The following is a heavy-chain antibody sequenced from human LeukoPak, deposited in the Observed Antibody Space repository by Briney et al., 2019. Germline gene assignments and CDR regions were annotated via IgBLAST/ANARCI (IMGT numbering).Heavy chain of an antibody. J-gene: IGHJ4*02. V-gene: IGHV3-48*03. D-gene: IGHD5-12*01. CDR2: ISSSGITI. CDR3: AREMGGYPFDY. Sequence: GGSLRLSCAAAGFVFSSFEVNWVRQAPGKGLEWVSYISSSGITIYYADSVKGRFTISRDNAKNSLYLQMNSLRAEDTAVYYCAREMGGYPFDYWGQGTLVTVSS. CDR1: GFVFSSFE.